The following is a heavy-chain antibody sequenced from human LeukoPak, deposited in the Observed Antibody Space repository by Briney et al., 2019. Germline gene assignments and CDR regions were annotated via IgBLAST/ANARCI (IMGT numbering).Heavy chain of an antibody. CDR2: ISYDGSNK. J-gene: IGHJ6*02. Sequence: GGSLRLSCAASGFTFSTSTMHWVRQAPGKGLEWVSVISYDGSNKFYADSVKGRFAISRDNSKNTLYLQMNSLRGYDSAVYYCARPLSNGYFHDSGGYYPYAMDVWGQGTTVTVSS. CDR1: GFTFSTST. V-gene: IGHV3-30*09. CDR3: ARPLSNGYFHDSGGYYPYAMDV. D-gene: IGHD3-22*01.